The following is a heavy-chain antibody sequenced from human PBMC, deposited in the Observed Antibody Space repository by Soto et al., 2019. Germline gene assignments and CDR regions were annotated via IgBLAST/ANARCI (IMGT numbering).Heavy chain of an antibody. CDR2: IYSGGTT. CDR1: GFTVRSTY. V-gene: IGHV3-53*01. J-gene: IGHJ6*02. CDR3: ASQTPLGHYYRMDV. D-gene: IGHD3-10*01. Sequence: PGGSLRLSCAVSGFTVRSTYMSWVRQAPGKGLEWVSIIYSGGTTYYADSVKGRFTISRDNSKNTVDLQMNSLRVEDTAVYYCASQTPLGHYYRMDVWGQGTTVTVSS.